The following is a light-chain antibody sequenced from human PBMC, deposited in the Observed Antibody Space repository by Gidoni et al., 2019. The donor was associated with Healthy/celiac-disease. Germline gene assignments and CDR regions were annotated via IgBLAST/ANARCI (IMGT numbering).Light chain of an antibody. J-gene: IGKJ1*01. CDR2: GAS. CDR1: QSVSSSY. V-gene: IGKV3-20*01. Sequence: EIVLTQSPGTLSLSPGERATLSCRASQSVSSSYLAWYQQKPGQAPRLLIYGASSRATGIPDRFSGSGSGTDFTLTISRLEPEDCAVYYCQQYGSSPQTFXXXTKVEIK. CDR3: QQYGSSPQT.